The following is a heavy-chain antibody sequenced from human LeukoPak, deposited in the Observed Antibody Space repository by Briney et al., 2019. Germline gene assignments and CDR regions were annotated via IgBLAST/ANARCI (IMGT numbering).Heavy chain of an antibody. CDR1: GYTFTSYD. CDR3: ARGVSVSYYMDV. CDR2: MNPNSGNT. J-gene: IGHJ6*03. Sequence: GASVKVSCKASGYTFTSYDINWVRPATGQGLEWMGWMNPNSGNTGYAQKFQGRVTMTRNTSISTAYMELSSLRSEDTAVYYCARGVSVSYYMDVWGKGTTVTISS. V-gene: IGHV1-8*01. D-gene: IGHD3-16*02.